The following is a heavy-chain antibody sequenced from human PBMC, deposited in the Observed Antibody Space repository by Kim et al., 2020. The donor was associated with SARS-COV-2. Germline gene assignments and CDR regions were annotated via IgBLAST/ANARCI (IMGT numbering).Heavy chain of an antibody. CDR3: ARDPGRVAPTFARLTHFDY. CDR2: INPNSGGT. J-gene: IGHJ4*02. CDR1: GYTFTGYY. V-gene: IGHV1-2*06. Sequence: ASVKVSCKASGYTFTGYYMHWVRQAPGKGLEWMGRINPNSGGTNYAQKFQGRVTMTRDTSISTAYMELSRLRSDDTAVYYCARDPGRVAPTFARLTHFDYWGQGTLVTVSS. D-gene: IGHD3-9*01.